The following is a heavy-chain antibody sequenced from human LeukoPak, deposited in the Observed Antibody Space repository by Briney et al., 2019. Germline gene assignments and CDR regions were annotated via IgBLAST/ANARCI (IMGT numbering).Heavy chain of an antibody. J-gene: IGHJ4*01. V-gene: IGHV3-11*01. CDR1: GFDLNDYY. CDR2: ISSSGGNI. CDR3: ARRRDYFDY. Sequence: GGSLRLSCVVSGFDLNDYYMSWIRQAPGKGLEWISYISSSGGNIYFADSVKGRFTMSRDNARGSLYLQMNSLTADDTAIYYCARRRDYFDYWGQGTLVTVSS.